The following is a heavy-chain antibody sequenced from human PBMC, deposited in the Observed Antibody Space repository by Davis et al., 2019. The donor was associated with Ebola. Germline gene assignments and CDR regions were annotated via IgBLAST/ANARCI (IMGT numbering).Heavy chain of an antibody. D-gene: IGHD4/OR15-4a*01. CDR2: ISAAGGT. CDR3: AGASVLYYFDY. Sequence: GGSLRLSCAASGFTFGTYAMTWVRQAPGKGLEWVSSISAAGGTYHADSLMGRFTISRDNSNNTLHLQMNSLRDDDTAVYYCAGASVLYYFDYWGQGTLVTVSS. J-gene: IGHJ4*02. CDR1: GFTFGTYA. V-gene: IGHV3-23*01.